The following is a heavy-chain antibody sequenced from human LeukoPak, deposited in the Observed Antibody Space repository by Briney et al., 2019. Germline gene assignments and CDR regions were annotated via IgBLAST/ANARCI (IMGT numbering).Heavy chain of an antibody. V-gene: IGHV3-48*02. Sequence: GGSLRLSCAASGFTFSNYEMNWVRQAPGKGLEWVSYISSHSSSIYYADSVKGRFTISRDDAKNSLYLQMNSLRDEDTAVYYCARDHGYAFDYWGQGTLVTVSS. CDR3: ARDHGYAFDY. CDR2: ISSHSSSI. CDR1: GFTFSNYE. J-gene: IGHJ4*02. D-gene: IGHD5-12*01.